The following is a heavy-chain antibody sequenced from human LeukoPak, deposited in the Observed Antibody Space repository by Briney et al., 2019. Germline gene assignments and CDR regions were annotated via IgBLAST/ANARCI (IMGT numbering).Heavy chain of an antibody. J-gene: IGHJ1*01. D-gene: IGHD2-15*01. V-gene: IGHV3-64D*09. CDR1: GFTFSNYV. CDR2: ISSNGGST. CDR3: VKMGYHESGG. Sequence: GGSLRLSCSASGFTFSNYVMHWVRQAPGKGLEYVSGISSNGGSTYYADSVEGRFTISRDNSKNTLYLQMSSLRAEDTAVYYCVKMGYHESGGWGQGTLVTVSS.